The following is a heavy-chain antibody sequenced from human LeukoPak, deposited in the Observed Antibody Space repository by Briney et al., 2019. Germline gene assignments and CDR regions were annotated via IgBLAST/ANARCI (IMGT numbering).Heavy chain of an antibody. J-gene: IGHJ6*03. CDR3: ARDHFWSGYYKQDYYYYYMDV. V-gene: IGHV4-59*01. D-gene: IGHD3-3*02. Sequence: PSETLSLTCTVSGGSISSYYWSWIRQPPGKGLEWIGYSYYSGSTNYNPSLKSRVTISVDTSKNQFSLKLSSVTAADTAVYYCARDHFWSGYYKQDYYYYYMDVWGKGTTVTVSS. CDR1: GGSISSYY. CDR2: SYYSGST.